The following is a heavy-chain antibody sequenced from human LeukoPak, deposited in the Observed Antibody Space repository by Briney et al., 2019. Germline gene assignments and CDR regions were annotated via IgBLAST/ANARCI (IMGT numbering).Heavy chain of an antibody. Sequence: GGSLDPSCQAPELTLGAYWWSGPRQAPGQGLEWVANIKQDGSEKYYMDSVRGRFTISRDNAKNSLYLQMNSLRAEDTAVYYCARDGDTSGYSDWGQGTLVTVSS. CDR2: IKQDGSEK. CDR1: ELTLGAYW. CDR3: ARDGDTSGYSD. V-gene: IGHV3-7*01. D-gene: IGHD3-22*01. J-gene: IGHJ4*02.